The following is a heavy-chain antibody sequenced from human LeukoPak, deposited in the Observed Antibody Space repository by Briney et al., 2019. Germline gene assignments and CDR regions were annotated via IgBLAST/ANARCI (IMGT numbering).Heavy chain of an antibody. V-gene: IGHV3-30*02. CDR2: IWYDGSNK. D-gene: IGHD4-17*01. CDR1: GFTFSSYG. J-gene: IGHJ4*02. CDR3: AKMKIHHTDYGDYDY. Sequence: GGSLRLSCAASGFTFSSYGMHWVRQAPGKGLEWVAVIWYDGSNKYYADSVKGRFTISRDNSKNTLYLQMNSLRAEDTAVYYCAKMKIHHTDYGDYDYWGQGTLVTVSS.